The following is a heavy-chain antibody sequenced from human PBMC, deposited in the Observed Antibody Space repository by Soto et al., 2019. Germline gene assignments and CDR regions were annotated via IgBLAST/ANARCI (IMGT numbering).Heavy chain of an antibody. J-gene: IGHJ3*02. CDR2: ISGSGSII. CDR1: GFSVSDYY. Sequence: GGSLRLSCGASGFSVSDYYMSWIRQAPGKGLECVSDISGSGSIIYYADSVKGRFTISRDNAKNSLYLQMNNLRAEDTAVYYCARVGLQGYCTTTSCETSCFDIWGQGTMVTVSS. D-gene: IGHD2-2*01. V-gene: IGHV3-11*01. CDR3: ARVGLQGYCTTTSCETSCFDI.